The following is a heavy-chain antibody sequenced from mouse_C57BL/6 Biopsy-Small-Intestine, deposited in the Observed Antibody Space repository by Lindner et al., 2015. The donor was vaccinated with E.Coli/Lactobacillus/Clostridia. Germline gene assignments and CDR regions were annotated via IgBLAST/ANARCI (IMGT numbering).Heavy chain of an antibody. J-gene: IGHJ2*01. CDR1: GYSFTGYF. V-gene: IGHV1-20*01. CDR3: ARAGYYGGYYFDY. Sequence: VQLQESGPELVKPGDSVKISCKASGYSFTGYFMNWVMQSHGKSLEWIGRINPYNGDTFYNQKFKGKATVTVDKSSSTAHMELRSLTSEDSAVYYCARAGYYGGYYFDYWGQGTTLTVSS. CDR2: INPYNGDT. D-gene: IGHD1-1*01.